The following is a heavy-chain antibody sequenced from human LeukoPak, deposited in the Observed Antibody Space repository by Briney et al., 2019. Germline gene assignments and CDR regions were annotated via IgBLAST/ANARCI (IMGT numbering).Heavy chain of an antibody. CDR2: IYHSGST. J-gene: IGHJ4*02. CDR1: GYSISSGYY. V-gene: IGHV4-38-2*02. D-gene: IGHD3-22*01. Sequence: PSETLSLTCAVSGYSISSGYYWGWIRQPPGKGLEWIGSIYHSGSTYYNPSLKSRVTISVDTSKNQFSLKLSSVTAADTAVYYCARDSYYYDSSGYNAFDDWGQGTLVTVSS. CDR3: ARDSYYYDSSGYNAFDD.